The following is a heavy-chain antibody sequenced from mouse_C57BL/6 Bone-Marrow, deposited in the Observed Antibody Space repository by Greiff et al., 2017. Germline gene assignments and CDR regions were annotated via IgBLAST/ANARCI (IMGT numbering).Heavy chain of an antibody. CDR1: GYTFTSYW. D-gene: IGHD2-5*01. V-gene: IGHV1-53*01. J-gene: IGHJ4*01. CDR2: INPSNGGT. Sequence: LQLQQPGTELVKPGASVKLSCKASGYTFTSYWMHWVKQRPGQGLEWIGNINPSNGGTNYNEQFKSKATLTVDKSSSTAYMQLSSLTSEDSAVYYCASPAYYSNYVNYYSIDYWGQGTSVTVSS. CDR3: ASPAYYSNYVNYYSIDY.